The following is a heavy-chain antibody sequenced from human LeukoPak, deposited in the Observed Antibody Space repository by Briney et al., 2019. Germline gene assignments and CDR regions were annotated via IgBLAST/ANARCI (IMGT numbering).Heavy chain of an antibody. Sequence: GGSLRLSCAASGFTVSNNYMSWVRQAPGEGLEWLSVIYSGGNTYYADSVKGRFTISRDNSKNTLYLQMNSLRAEDTAVYYCAKEGATEYYFGYWGQGTLVTVSS. CDR1: GFTVSNNY. CDR3: AKEGATEYYFGY. V-gene: IGHV3-53*05. D-gene: IGHD5-12*01. CDR2: IYSGGNT. J-gene: IGHJ4*02.